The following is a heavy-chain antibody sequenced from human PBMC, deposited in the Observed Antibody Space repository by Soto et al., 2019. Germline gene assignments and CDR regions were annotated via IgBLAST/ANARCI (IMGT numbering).Heavy chain of an antibody. CDR2: IYPGDSDT. J-gene: IGHJ3*02. D-gene: IGHD2-2*02. CDR3: ASPAYPSAAHTTDAFDI. CDR1: GYSFTSYW. Sequence: GESLKISCKGSGYSFTSYWIGWVRQMPGKGLEWMGIIYPGDSDTRYSPSFQGQVTISADKSISTAYLQWSSLKASDTAMYYCASPAYPSAAHTTDAFDIWGQGTTVTVSS. V-gene: IGHV5-51*01.